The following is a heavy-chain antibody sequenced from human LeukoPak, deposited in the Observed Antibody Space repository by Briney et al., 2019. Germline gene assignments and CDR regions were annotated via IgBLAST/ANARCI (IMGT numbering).Heavy chain of an antibody. D-gene: IGHD6-19*01. CDR1: GGTFSSYA. V-gene: IGHV1-69*05. Sequence: SLKVSCKASGGTFSSYAISWVRQAPGQGLEWMGRIIPIVGTANYAQKFQGRVTITTDESTNTAYMQLTSLRSEDTAVYYGARVKYSSGWYYFDYWGEGTLVTVSS. CDR2: IIPIVGTA. J-gene: IGHJ4*02. CDR3: ARVKYSSGWYYFDY.